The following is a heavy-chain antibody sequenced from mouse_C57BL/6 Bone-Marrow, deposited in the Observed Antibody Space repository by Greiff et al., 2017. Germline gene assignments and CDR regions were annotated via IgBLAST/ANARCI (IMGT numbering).Heavy chain of an antibody. Sequence: VQLQQPGAELVKPGASVKMSCKASGYTFTSYWITWVKQRPGQGLEWIGDIYPGSGSTNYNEKFKSKATLTVDTSSSTAYMQLSSLTSEDSAVYYCARGPYYYGSRMDYFDYWGQGTTLTVSS. CDR1: GYTFTSYW. V-gene: IGHV1-55*01. J-gene: IGHJ2*01. D-gene: IGHD1-1*01. CDR2: IYPGSGST. CDR3: ARGPYYYGSRMDYFDY.